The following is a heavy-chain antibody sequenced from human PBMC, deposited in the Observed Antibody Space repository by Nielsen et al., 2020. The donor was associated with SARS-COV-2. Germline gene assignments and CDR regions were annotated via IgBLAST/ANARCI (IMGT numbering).Heavy chain of an antibody. CDR3: ARDYFGSGSSYSNLDY. Sequence: GGSLRLSCAASGFAFSTYTMNWVRQAPGKGLEWVSSISSGSSYIYYADSVKGRFTISRDNAKNSLFLQMNSLRAEDTAVYYCARDYFGSGSSYSNLDYWGQGTLITVSS. D-gene: IGHD3-10*01. CDR1: GFAFSTYT. J-gene: IGHJ4*02. CDR2: ISSGSSYI. V-gene: IGHV3-21*01.